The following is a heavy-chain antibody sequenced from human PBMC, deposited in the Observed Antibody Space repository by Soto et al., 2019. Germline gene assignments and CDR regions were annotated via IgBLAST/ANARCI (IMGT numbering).Heavy chain of an antibody. Sequence: QVQLQQWGAGLLKPSETLSLTCAVYGGSFSGYYWSWIRQPPGKGLEWIGEINHSGSTNYNPSLNRRGPTPVDTSQHPFSLKLRSVTAADAAVYCGARVRCEQLHATAFDIWGQGTMVTVSS. CDR3: ARVRCEQLHATAFDI. CDR2: INHSGST. V-gene: IGHV4-34*01. D-gene: IGHD1-1*01. J-gene: IGHJ3*02. CDR1: GGSFSGYY.